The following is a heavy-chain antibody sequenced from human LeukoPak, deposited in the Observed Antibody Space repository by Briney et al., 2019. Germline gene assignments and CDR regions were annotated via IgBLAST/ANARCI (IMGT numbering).Heavy chain of an antibody. CDR2: IYYSGST. V-gene: IGHV4-39*01. Sequence: SETLSLTCTVSGGSISSSSYYWGWIRQPPGKGLEWIGSIYYSGSTYYNPSLKSRVTISVDTSKNQFSLKLSSVTAADTAVYYCAEGYSSSWYGNYFDYWGQGTLVTVSS. CDR1: GGSISSSSYY. D-gene: IGHD6-13*01. CDR3: AEGYSSSWYGNYFDY. J-gene: IGHJ4*02.